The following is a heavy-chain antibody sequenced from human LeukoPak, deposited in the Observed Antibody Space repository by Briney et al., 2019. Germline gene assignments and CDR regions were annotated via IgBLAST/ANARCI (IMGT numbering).Heavy chain of an antibody. CDR3: ARAKVGYYDSSGYEDYMDV. J-gene: IGHJ6*03. CDR1: GDSVSSNSAA. Sequence: SQTLSLTCAISGDSVSSNSAAWNWIRQSPSRGLEWLGRTYYRSEWYNDYAVSVKSRITINPDTSKNQFSLQLNSVTPEDTAVYYCARAKVGYYDSSGYEDYMDVWGKGTTVTVSS. D-gene: IGHD3-22*01. CDR2: TYYRSEWYN. V-gene: IGHV6-1*01.